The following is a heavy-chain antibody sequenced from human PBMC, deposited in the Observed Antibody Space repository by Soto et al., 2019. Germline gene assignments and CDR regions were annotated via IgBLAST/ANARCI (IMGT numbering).Heavy chain of an antibody. CDR3: AGGRAVEPATSVPAAIFDY. D-gene: IGHD2-2*01. CDR1: GGTFSSYT. Sequence: ASVKVSCKASGGTFSSYTISWVRQAPGQGLEWMGRIIPILGIANYAQKFQGRVTITADKSTSTAYMELSSLRSEDTAVYYCAGGRAVEPATSVPAAIFDYWGQGTLVTVSS. CDR2: IIPILGIA. V-gene: IGHV1-69*02. J-gene: IGHJ4*02.